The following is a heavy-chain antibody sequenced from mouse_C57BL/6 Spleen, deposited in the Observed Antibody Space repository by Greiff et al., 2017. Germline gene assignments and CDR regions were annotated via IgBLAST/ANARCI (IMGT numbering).Heavy chain of an antibody. Sequence: QVQLQQSGAELVRPGASVTLSCKASGYTFTDYEMHWVKQTPVHGLEWIGAIDPETGGTAYNQKFKGKAILTAEKSSSTAYMELRSLTSEASAVYYGTQRELGRYFDYWGQGTPLTVSA. D-gene: IGHD4-1*01. V-gene: IGHV1-15*01. CDR1: GYTFTDYE. J-gene: IGHJ2*01. CDR3: TQRELGRYFDY. CDR2: IDPETGGT.